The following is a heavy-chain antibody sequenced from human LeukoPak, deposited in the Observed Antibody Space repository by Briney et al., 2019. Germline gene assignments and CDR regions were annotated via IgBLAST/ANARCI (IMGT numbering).Heavy chain of an antibody. CDR2: LYTGGTT. V-gene: IGHV3-66*01. Sequence: GGSLRPSCAASGFTFTSYWMSWVRQAPGEGLGWVSVLYTGGTTYYAYSVKGRFTISRDNSKNTVYLDMNSLRAEDTAVYYCARAVDIVATTPFDLWGQGTMVTVSS. CDR1: GFTFTSYW. J-gene: IGHJ3*01. D-gene: IGHD5-12*01. CDR3: ARAVDIVATTPFDL.